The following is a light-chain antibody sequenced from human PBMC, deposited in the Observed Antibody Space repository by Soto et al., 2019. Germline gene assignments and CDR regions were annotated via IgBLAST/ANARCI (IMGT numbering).Light chain of an antibody. CDR2: VNS. Sequence: QSVLTQPPSVSGAPGQRVTISCTGSTSNIGAGYDVHWYQQLPGTAPKLLIYVNSNRPSGVSDRFSGSKSGTSASLAITGLQAADEADYYCQSYDRSLNGYVFGTGTNVTVL. J-gene: IGLJ1*01. CDR3: QSYDRSLNGYV. V-gene: IGLV1-40*01. CDR1: TSNIGAGYD.